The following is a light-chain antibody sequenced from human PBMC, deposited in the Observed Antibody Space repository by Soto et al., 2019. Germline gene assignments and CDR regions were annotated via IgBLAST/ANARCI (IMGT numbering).Light chain of an antibody. J-gene: IGLJ1*01. V-gene: IGLV2-14*01. Sequence: QSALTQPASVSGSPGQSITISCTGTSSDVGGYNYVSWYQQHPGKAPKVMIYEVSNRPSGVSNRFSGSKSGNTASLTISGLQAEDEADYYCSSYTGSSTRDFGSGTKLTVL. CDR2: EVS. CDR1: SSDVGGYNY. CDR3: SSYTGSSTRD.